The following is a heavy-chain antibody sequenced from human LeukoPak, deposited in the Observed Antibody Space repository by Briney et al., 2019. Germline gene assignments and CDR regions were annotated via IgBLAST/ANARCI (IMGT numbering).Heavy chain of an antibody. D-gene: IGHD4-23*01. CDR1: GYTFTGYY. J-gene: IGHJ4*02. CDR2: INPNSGGT. CDR3: ARDRWALLDY. V-gene: IGHV1-2*02. Sequence: ASVRVSCEAAGYTFTGYYLHWVRRAPGQGLEWMGWINPNSGGTNYAQKFQGRVTMTRDTSITTAYMELSSLKSDDTAVYYCARDRWALLDYSGQASIVTVSS.